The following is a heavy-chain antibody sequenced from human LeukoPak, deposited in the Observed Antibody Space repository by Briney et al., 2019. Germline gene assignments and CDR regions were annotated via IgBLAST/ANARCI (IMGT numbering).Heavy chain of an antibody. CDR1: GFTFSSYS. CDR2: ISSSSYI. D-gene: IGHD3-10*01. Sequence: GGSLRLSCAASGFTFSSYSMNWVRQAPGKGLEWVSSISSSSYIYYADSVKGRYTISRDNSRNTLYLQMNSLRADDTAVYYCVRDWGYYGSGSYIFDYWGQGTLVTVSS. J-gene: IGHJ4*02. CDR3: VRDWGYYGSGSYIFDY. V-gene: IGHV3-21*01.